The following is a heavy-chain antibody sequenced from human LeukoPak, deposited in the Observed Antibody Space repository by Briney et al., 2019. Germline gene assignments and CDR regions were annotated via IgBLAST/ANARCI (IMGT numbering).Heavy chain of an antibody. CDR1: GYTFTGYY. CDR3: ASPRADAFDI. V-gene: IGHV1-69*13. J-gene: IGHJ3*02. CDR2: IIPIFGTA. Sequence: SVKVSCKASGYTFTGYYMHWVRQAPGQGLEWMGGIIPIFGTANYAQKFQGRVTITADESTSTAYMELSSLRSEDTAVYYCASPRADAFDIWGQGTMVTVSS.